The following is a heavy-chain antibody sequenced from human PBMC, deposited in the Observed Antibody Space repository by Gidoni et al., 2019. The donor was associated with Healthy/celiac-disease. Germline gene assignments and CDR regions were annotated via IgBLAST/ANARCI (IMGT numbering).Heavy chain of an antibody. CDR2: IESGGST. V-gene: IGHV3-53*02. CDR1: GFTVSSNY. J-gene: IGHJ4*02. Sequence: EVQLVETGGGLIQPGGSPRLPCAASGFTVSSNYMSGVRQAPGKGLEGVSVIESGGSTYYADSVKGRFTISRDNSKNTLYLQMNSLRAEDTAVYYCARVSAEAAGTSYFDYWGQGTLVTVSS. D-gene: IGHD6-13*01. CDR3: ARVSAEAAGTSYFDY.